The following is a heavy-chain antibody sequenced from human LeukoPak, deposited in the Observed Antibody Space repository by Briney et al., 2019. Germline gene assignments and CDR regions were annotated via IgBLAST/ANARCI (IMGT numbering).Heavy chain of an antibody. CDR1: GDSISSDY. V-gene: IGHV4-59*08. CDR3: ARSERIIMILGGAFHI. J-gene: IGHJ3*02. CDR2: IYYSGST. D-gene: IGHD3-22*01. Sequence: PSETLSLTCTVSGDSISSDYWSWIRQPPGKGLEWIGYIYYSGSTNYSPSLKSRVTISVDTSKKQFSLKLSSVTAADTAVYCARSERIIMILGGAFHIWGQGTVVTVSS.